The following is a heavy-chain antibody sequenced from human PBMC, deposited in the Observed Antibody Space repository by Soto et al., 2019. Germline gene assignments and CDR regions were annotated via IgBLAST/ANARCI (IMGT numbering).Heavy chain of an antibody. CDR3: ARRRRSSLTRGLGWNFDL. Sequence: QLTLEESGPTLVKPTQTLTLSCSFSVFSLNIAAVGVGWIRQSPGKALEWLALISGADSTHYSPSLKSRLNATRNTSKSQVDVTMTNTDPTDTGTHFSARRRRSSLTRGLGWNFDLWGTGTLVTVYS. CDR2: ISGADST. CDR1: VFSLNIAAVG. J-gene: IGHJ2*01. D-gene: IGHD2-2*01. V-gene: IGHV2-5*02.